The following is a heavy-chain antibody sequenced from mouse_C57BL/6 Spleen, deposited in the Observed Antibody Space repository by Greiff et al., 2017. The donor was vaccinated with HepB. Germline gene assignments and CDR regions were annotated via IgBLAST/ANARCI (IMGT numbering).Heavy chain of an antibody. J-gene: IGHJ2*01. Sequence: VQLQQSGPELVKPGASVKISCKASGYTFTDYYMNWVKQSHGKSLEWIGDINPNNGGTSYNQKFKGKATLTVDKSSSTAYMELRSLTSEDSAVYYCARRGLWSLFDYWGQGTTLTVSS. V-gene: IGHV1-26*01. CDR3: ARRGLWSLFDY. CDR1: GYTFTDYY. D-gene: IGHD1-1*02. CDR2: INPNNGGT.